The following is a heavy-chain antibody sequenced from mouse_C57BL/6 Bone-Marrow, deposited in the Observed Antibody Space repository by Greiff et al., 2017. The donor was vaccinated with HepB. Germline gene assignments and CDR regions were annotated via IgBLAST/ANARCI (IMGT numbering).Heavy chain of an antibody. CDR1: GYAFSSYW. Sequence: LVESGAELVKPGASVKISCKASGYAFSSYWMNWVKQRPGKGLEWIGQIYPGDGDTNYNGKFKGKATLTADKSSSTAYMQLSSLTSEDSAVYFCARGDYYGSSYVDYWGQGTTLTVSS. D-gene: IGHD1-1*01. CDR2: IYPGDGDT. CDR3: ARGDYYGSSYVDY. V-gene: IGHV1-80*01. J-gene: IGHJ2*01.